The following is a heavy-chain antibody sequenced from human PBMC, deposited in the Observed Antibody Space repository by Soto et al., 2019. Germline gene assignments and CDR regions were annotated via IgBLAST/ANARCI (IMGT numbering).Heavy chain of an antibody. CDR1: GITFSSYA. V-gene: IGHV3-23*01. CDR2: ISGSGGST. CDR3: AKDRRDYVRILFFDY. J-gene: IGHJ4*02. Sequence: EVQLLESGGGLVQPGGSLRLSCAASGITFSSYAMSWVRQAPGKGLEWVSAISGSGGSTYYADSVKARFTISRDNSKNTLYLQMNSLRAEDTAVYYCAKDRRDYVRILFFDYWGQGTLVTVSS. D-gene: IGHD4-17*01.